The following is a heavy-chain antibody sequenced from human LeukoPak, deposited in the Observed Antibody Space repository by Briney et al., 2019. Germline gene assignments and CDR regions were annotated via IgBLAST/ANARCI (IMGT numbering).Heavy chain of an antibody. V-gene: IGHV7-4-1*02. Sequence: ASVKVSCKASGYYFVTYPINWVRQAPGQGLEWMGWINTNTGNTRYAQGFTGRFVFSLDTSVSTAYLQISSLKAEDTAVYYCARPITGKTRGLDYWGQGTLVTVSS. CDR2: INTNTGNT. CDR3: ARPITGKTRGLDY. D-gene: IGHD1-1*01. CDR1: GYYFVTYP. J-gene: IGHJ4*02.